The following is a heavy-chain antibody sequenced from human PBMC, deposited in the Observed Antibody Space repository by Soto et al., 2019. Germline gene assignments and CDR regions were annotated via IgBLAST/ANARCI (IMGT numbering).Heavy chain of an antibody. CDR3: TKGGYRWYSYLDY. CDR1: GFTFDDYA. CDR2: ISWNSGSI. V-gene: IGHV3-9*01. D-gene: IGHD2-15*01. Sequence: EVQLVESGGGLVQPGRSLRLSCAASGFTFDDYAMHWVRQAPGKGLEWVSGISWNSGSIGYADSVKGRFTISRDNAKNSLYLQTNSLRAEATALYDCTKGGYRWYSYLDYWGQGTLVTVSS. J-gene: IGHJ4*02.